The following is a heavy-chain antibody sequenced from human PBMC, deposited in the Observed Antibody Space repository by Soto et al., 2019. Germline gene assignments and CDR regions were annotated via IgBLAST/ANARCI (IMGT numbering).Heavy chain of an antibody. CDR2: ISYDGSNK. V-gene: IGHV3-30*18. Sequence: ESGGGVVQPGRSLRLSCAASGFTFSSYGMHWVRQAPGKGLEWVAVISYDGSNKYYADSVKGRFTISRDNSKNTLYLQMNSLRAEDTAVYYCAKDGYCSGGSCYSHGYYFDYWGQGTLVTVSS. D-gene: IGHD2-15*01. J-gene: IGHJ4*02. CDR1: GFTFSSYG. CDR3: AKDGYCSGGSCYSHGYYFDY.